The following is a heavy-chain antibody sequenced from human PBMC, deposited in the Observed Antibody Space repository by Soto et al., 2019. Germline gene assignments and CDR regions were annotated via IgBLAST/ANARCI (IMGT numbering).Heavy chain of an antibody. D-gene: IGHD3-16*02. J-gene: IGHJ5*02. Sequence: GASVKVSCKASGYTFTCYDMNWVRQATGQGLEWMGWTNPNSGNTGYAQKFQGRVTMTRNTSISTAYMELSSLRSEDTAVYYCARLDYDYIWGSYRFSNWFDPWGQRTLVTVSS. CDR3: ARLDYDYIWGSYRFSNWFDP. CDR2: TNPNSGNT. CDR1: GYTFTCYD. V-gene: IGHV1-8*01.